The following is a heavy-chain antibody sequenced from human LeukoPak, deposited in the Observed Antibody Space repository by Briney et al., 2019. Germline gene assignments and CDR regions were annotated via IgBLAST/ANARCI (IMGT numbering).Heavy chain of an antibody. CDR3: ARGQGHYPIPEDDAFDI. J-gene: IGHJ3*02. D-gene: IGHD1-14*01. V-gene: IGHV4-59*01. CDR1: GGSISSYY. Sequence: SETLSLTCTVSGGSISSYYWSWIRQPPGKGLEWIGYIYYSGSTNYNPSLKSRVTISVDTSKNQFSLKLSSVTAADTAVYYCARGQGHYPIPEDDAFDIWGQGTMVTVSS. CDR2: IYYSGST.